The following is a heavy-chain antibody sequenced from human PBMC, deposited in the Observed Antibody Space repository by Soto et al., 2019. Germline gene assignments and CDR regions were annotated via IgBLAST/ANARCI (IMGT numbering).Heavy chain of an antibody. CDR1: GGTFNNYA. D-gene: IGHD2-15*01. CDR3: ARGRYCSGSTCKPYYYGMDV. Sequence: QVQLVQSGAEVKKPGTSVKVSCKASGGTFNNYAISWVRQVPGQGPEWMGGIIPVFRTPISAQRYQGNVTISAXEXTTTAYMELSSLNSEDTAVYYCARGRYCSGSTCKPYYYGMDVWGQGTTVTVSS. V-gene: IGHV1-69*12. J-gene: IGHJ6*02. CDR2: IIPVFRTP.